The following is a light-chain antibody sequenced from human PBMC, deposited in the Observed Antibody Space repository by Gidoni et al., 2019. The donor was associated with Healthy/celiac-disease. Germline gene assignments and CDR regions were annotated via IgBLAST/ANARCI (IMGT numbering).Light chain of an antibody. CDR3: QQRSNWPRT. V-gene: IGKV3-11*01. CDR2: DAS. J-gene: IGKJ3*01. Sequence: IVLTQSPATLSLSPGERATLSCRASQSVSSYLAWYQQKPGQAPRLLIYDASNRATGIPARFSGSGSGTDFTLNISSLEPEDFAVYYCQQRSNWPRTFGPGTKVDIK. CDR1: QSVSSY.